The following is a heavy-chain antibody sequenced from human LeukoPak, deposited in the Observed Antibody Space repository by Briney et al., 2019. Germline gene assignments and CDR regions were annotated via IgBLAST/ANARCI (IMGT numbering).Heavy chain of an antibody. CDR3: ARDPSSGWYGVGY. J-gene: IGHJ4*02. Sequence: PGGSLRLSCAASGFTFSSYSMNWVRQAPGKGLEWVSSISSSSSYIYYADSVKGRFTISRDNAKNSLYLQMNSLRAEDTAVYYCARDPSSGWYGVGYWGQGTLVTVSS. D-gene: IGHD6-13*01. V-gene: IGHV3-21*01. CDR2: ISSSSSYI. CDR1: GFTFSSYS.